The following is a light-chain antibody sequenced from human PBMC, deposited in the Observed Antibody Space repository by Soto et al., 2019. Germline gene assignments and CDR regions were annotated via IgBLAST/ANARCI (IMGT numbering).Light chain of an antibody. J-gene: IGLJ2*01. Sequence: QSALTQPASVSGSPGQSITISCTGTSSDIGGYSYVSWYQQHPGKAPKLMIYDVSNRPSGVSNRFSGSKSGNTASLTISGLRAEDEADYYCSSYTSSSTPGVFGGGTKLTVL. V-gene: IGLV2-14*01. CDR3: SSYTSSSTPGV. CDR1: SSDIGGYSY. CDR2: DVS.